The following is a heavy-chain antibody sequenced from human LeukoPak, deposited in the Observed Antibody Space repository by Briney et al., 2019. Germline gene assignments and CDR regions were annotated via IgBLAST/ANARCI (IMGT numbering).Heavy chain of an antibody. CDR2: KSYDGSNK. J-gene: IGHJ4*02. D-gene: IGHD3-22*01. CDR3: ARERDYDSSGYAFYFDY. V-gene: IGHV3-30-3*01. CDR1: RFTFRSFA. Sequence: GRSLSLSCAASRFTFRSFATHGVRQAPGKGLEWVAVKSYDGSNKYYADSVKGRFTISRDNSKNTLYLQMNSLRAEDTAVYYCARERDYDSSGYAFYFDYWGQGTLVTVSS.